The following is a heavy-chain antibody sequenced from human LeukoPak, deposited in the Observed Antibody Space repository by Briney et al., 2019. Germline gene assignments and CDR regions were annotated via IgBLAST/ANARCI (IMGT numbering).Heavy chain of an antibody. Sequence: TSETLSLTCGVSGGSVSSTNWWTWIRQPPGKGLEWIGEVHLDGRTNFNPSLKSRLTMSVDLSENHVSLRLSSVTAADTAVYYCARADSPYYSGSGRNYYYAMDVWGQGTTVTVSS. J-gene: IGHJ6*02. V-gene: IGHV4-4*02. D-gene: IGHD3-10*01. CDR1: GGSVSSTNW. CDR2: VHLDGRT. CDR3: ARADSPYYSGSGRNYYYAMDV.